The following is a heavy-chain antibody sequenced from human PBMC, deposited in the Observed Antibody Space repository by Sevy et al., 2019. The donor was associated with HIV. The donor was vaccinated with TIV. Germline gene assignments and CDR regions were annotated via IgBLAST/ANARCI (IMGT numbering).Heavy chain of an antibody. CDR1: GFTFSSFS. Sequence: GGSLRLSCAASGFTFSSFSMHWVRQAPGKGLEWVATISYDGSNKYYADSVKGRFTISRDNSKNSLYLQMNSLRAEDTAVYCCALERRISNATEYFQNWGQGTLVTVSS. CDR3: ALERRISNATEYFQN. CDR2: ISYDGSNK. D-gene: IGHD1-1*01. V-gene: IGHV3-30-3*01. J-gene: IGHJ1*01.